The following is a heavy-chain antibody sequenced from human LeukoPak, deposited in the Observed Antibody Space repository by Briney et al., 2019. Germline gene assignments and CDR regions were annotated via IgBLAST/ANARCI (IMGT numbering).Heavy chain of an antibody. CDR3: ARDFYDSSGYYYDY. CDR1: GGSFSGYY. CDR2: INHSGST. V-gene: IGHV4-34*01. Sequence: PSETLSLTCAVYGGSFSGYYWSWIRQPPGKGLEWIGEINHSGSTNYNPSLKSRVTISVDTSMNQFSLKLSSVTAADTAVYYCARDFYDSSGYYYDYWGQGTLVTVSS. D-gene: IGHD3-22*01. J-gene: IGHJ4*02.